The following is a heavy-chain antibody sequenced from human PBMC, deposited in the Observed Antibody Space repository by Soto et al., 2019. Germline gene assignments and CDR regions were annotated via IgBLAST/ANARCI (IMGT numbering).Heavy chain of an antibody. V-gene: IGHV1-69*12. CDR1: GGTFSSYA. CDR2: IIPIFGTA. D-gene: IGHD2-2*01. Sequence: QVQLVQSGAEVKKPGSSVKVSCKASGGTFSSYAISWVRQAPGQGLEWMGGIIPIFGTANYAQKFQGRVTITADESTSTAYMAMSSLRSEDTAVYYCARPGRDIVLGPAAYHYGRAVWGQGTTVTVSS. J-gene: IGHJ6*01. CDR3: ARPGRDIVLGPAAYHYGRAV.